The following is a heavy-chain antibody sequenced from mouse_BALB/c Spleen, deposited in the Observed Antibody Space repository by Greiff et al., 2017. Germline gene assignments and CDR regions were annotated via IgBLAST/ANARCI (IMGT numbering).Heavy chain of an antibody. J-gene: IGHJ4*01. CDR3: ASDSLLEDYAMDY. V-gene: IGHV5-15*02. D-gene: IGHD1-2*01. Sequence: DVKLVESGGGLVQPGGSRKLSCAASGFTFSDYGMAWVRQAPGQGPEWVAFISNLAYSIYYADTVTGRFTISRENAKNTLYLEMSSLRSEDTAMYYCASDSLLEDYAMDYWGQGTSVTVSS. CDR1: GFTFSDYG. CDR2: ISNLAYSI.